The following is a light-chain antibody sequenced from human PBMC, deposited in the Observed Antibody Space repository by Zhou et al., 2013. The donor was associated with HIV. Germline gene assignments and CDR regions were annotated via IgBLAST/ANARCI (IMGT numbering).Light chain of an antibody. J-gene: IGKJ4*01. CDR1: LNIRTF. CDR3: QQSYAAPLT. CDR2: HTS. Sequence: DIQMTQSPSSLSASLGDTVNITCRPSLNIRTFVNWYQQRPGEPPRLLIYHTSNLQTGVPTRFNGSGSGTVFTLTITSLRPEDFGSYFCQQSYAAPLTFGGGTRVEI. V-gene: IGKV1-39*01.